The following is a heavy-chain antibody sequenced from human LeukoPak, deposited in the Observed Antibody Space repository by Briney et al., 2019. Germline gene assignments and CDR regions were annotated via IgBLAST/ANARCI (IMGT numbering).Heavy chain of an antibody. V-gene: IGHV4-34*01. CDR2: INHSGST. CDR1: GGSFSGYY. Sequence: SETLSLTCAVYGGSFSGYYWSWIRQPPGKGLEWIGEINHSGSTNYSPSLKSRVTISVDTSKNQFSLKLSSVTAADTAVYYCARISGYDYWYFDLWGRGTLVTVSS. J-gene: IGHJ2*01. CDR3: ARISGYDYWYFDL. D-gene: IGHD5-12*01.